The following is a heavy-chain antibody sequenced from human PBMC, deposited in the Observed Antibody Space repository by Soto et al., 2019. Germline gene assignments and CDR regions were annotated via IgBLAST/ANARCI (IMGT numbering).Heavy chain of an antibody. CDR1: GGSITSHY. D-gene: IGHD3-10*01. CDR2: IHHSGST. J-gene: IGHJ6*02. V-gene: IGHV4-59*08. CDR3: ARQGFGQLHGLVDV. Sequence: SETVSLTCSVSGGSITSHYCSWFRQPPGKGLEWIGYIHHSGSTSYNPSLNSRVTMSVDTSKSQFSLKVSSVTAADTALYYCARQGFGQLHGLVDVWGPGTTVTVS.